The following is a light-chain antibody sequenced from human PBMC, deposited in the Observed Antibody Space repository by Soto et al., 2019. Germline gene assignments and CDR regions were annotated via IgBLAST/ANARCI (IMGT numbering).Light chain of an antibody. CDR1: SSNIGAGYH. V-gene: IGLV1-40*01. Sequence: QSALAQPPSVSGAPGQRVTISFTGSSSNIGAGYHVNWYQQLPGTAPKLLIHGNSNRPSGVPDRFSGSKSGTSASLAITGLQAEDEADYYCHSYDRSLSGYVLGTGTKVTVL. CDR3: HSYDRSLSGYV. CDR2: GNS. J-gene: IGLJ1*01.